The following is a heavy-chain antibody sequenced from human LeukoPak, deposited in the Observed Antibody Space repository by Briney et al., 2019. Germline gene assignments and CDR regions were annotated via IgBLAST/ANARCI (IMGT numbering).Heavy chain of an antibody. CDR2: MNPNSGNT. V-gene: IGHV1-8*01. J-gene: IGHJ5*02. CDR1: GYTFTSYD. Sequence: SVKVFCKTSGYTFTSYDISWVRQATGQGLEWMGWMNPNSGNTGYTQKFQGRVTMTRNTSISTAYMELSSLRSEDTAVYYCARGNWFDPWGQGTLVTVSS. CDR3: ARGNWFDP.